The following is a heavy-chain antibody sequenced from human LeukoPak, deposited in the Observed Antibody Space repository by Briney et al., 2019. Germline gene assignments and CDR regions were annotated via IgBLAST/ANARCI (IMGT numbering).Heavy chain of an antibody. CDR2: ISGSGGST. D-gene: IGHD3-3*01. Sequence: GGSLRLSCAASGFTFSSYAMSWVRQAPGKGLEWVSAISGSGGSTYYADSVKGRFTISRDNSKNTLYLQMNSLRAEDTAVYFCARQTTRFNDAFDIWGQGTMVTVSS. CDR3: ARQTTRFNDAFDI. V-gene: IGHV3-23*01. CDR1: GFTFSSYA. J-gene: IGHJ3*02.